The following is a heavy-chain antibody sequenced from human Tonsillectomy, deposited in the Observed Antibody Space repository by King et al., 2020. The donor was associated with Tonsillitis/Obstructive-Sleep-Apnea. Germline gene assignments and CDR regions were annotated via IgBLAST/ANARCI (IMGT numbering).Heavy chain of an antibody. CDR3: ARGRGEWLLYSIDP. Sequence: VQLPQWGAGLLKPSETLSLTCAVYGGSFSGYYWSWIRQPPGKGLEWIGEINHSGSTNYNPSLKSRVTISVDTSKNQFSLKLSSVTAADTAVYYCARGRGEWLLYSIDPWGQGTLVTVSS. CDR2: INHSGST. D-gene: IGHD3-3*01. J-gene: IGHJ5*02. CDR1: GGSFSGYY. V-gene: IGHV4-34*01.